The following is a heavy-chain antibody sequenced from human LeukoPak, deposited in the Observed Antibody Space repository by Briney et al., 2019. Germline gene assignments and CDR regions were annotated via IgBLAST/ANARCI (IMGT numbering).Heavy chain of an antibody. Sequence: GGSLRLSCVVSGFTFSSYWMHWVRQAPGKGLVWVSRINSDGSSTSYADSVKGRFTISRDNAKNTLYLQMNSLSAEDTAVYYCAKPNAADYYDSSGSYFDYWGQGTLVTVSS. D-gene: IGHD3-22*01. V-gene: IGHV3-74*01. J-gene: IGHJ4*02. CDR1: GFTFSSYW. CDR3: AKPNAADYYDSSGSYFDY. CDR2: INSDGSST.